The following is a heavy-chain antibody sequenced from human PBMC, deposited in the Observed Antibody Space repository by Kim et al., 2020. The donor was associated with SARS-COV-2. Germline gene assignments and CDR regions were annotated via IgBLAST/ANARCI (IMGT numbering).Heavy chain of an antibody. D-gene: IGHD4-4*01. J-gene: IGHJ6*02. V-gene: IGHV4-39*07. Sequence: SETLSLTCTVSGGSISSSSYYWGWIRQPPGKGLEWIGSIYYSGSTYYNPSLKSRVTISVDTSKNQFSLKLSSVTAADTAVYYCARVAYSTVFGYYYYGMDVWGQGTTVTVSS. CDR1: GGSISSSSYY. CDR3: ARVAYSTVFGYYYYGMDV. CDR2: IYYSGST.